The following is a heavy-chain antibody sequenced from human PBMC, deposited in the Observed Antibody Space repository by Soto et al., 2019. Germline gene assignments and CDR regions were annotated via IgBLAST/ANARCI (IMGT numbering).Heavy chain of an antibody. CDR2: INSDGSST. J-gene: IGHJ4*02. CDR3: VMTSSGLLHFDY. Sequence: GGSLRLSCAASGFTFSSYWMHWVRQAPGKGLVWVSRINSDGSSTSYADSVKGRFTMSRDNVKNTLYLPMHSLRAEDTAVYYCVMTSSGLLHFDYWGQGTLVTVSS. D-gene: IGHD6-19*01. V-gene: IGHV3-74*01. CDR1: GFTFSSYW.